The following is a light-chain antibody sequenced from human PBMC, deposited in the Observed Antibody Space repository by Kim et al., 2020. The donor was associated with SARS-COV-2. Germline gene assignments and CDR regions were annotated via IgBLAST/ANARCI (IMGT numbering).Light chain of an antibody. J-gene: IGKJ3*01. CDR3: QQSQTSPIFT. CDR1: TS. V-gene: IGKV1-39*01. CDR2: ASS. Sequence: TSLIWYQHKAGKAPQALIYASSRLFDGVPSRFSGSGSGTNFTLTINGLQPGDLATYYCQQSQTSPIFTFGPGTTVDIK.